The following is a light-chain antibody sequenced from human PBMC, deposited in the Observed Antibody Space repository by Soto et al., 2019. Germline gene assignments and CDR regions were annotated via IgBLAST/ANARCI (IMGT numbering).Light chain of an antibody. CDR2: TAS. CDR3: QQSHDNPRT. Sequence: DIQMTQSPSSLSASVGDRVTITCRASDDIRRDLNWYQQKPGKGPKVLIYTASTLYSGVPSRFSGSGSGTDFTLTISSLQPEDFATYYCQQSHDNPRTFGQGTKVDIK. CDR1: DDIRRD. V-gene: IGKV1-39*01. J-gene: IGKJ1*01.